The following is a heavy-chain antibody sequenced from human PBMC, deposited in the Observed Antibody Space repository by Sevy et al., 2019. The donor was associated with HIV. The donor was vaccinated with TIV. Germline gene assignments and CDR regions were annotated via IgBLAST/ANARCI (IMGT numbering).Heavy chain of an antibody. V-gene: IGHV3-49*03. CDR1: GFTFGDYA. D-gene: IGHD5-18*01. CDR2: IRSKAYGGTT. J-gene: IGHJ3*02. CDR3: TGGVDYSYGAFDI. Sequence: GGSLRLSCTASGFTFGDYAMSWFRQAPGKGLEWVGFIRSKAYGGTTEYAASVKGRFTISRDDSKSIAYLQMNSLKTEDTDVYYCTGGVDYSYGAFDIWGQGTMVTVSS.